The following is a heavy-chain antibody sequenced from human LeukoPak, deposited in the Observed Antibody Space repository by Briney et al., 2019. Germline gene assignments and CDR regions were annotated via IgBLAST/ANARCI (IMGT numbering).Heavy chain of an antibody. J-gene: IGHJ4*02. V-gene: IGHV1-24*01. CDR3: AAGRPYSLLDY. CDR2: FDVIDAKT. Sequence: ASVKVSCTVSRSSLTELSLYWVRQAPGKGLEWMGGFDVIDAKTFYAQKFQGRVTMTEDSSTDTAYMELSSLRSDDTAFYYCAAGRPYSLLDYWGQGTLLTVPS. D-gene: IGHD5-18*01. CDR1: RSSLTELS.